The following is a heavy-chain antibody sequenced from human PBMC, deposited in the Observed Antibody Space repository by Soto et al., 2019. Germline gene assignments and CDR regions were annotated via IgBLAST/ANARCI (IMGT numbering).Heavy chain of an antibody. Sequence: PSETLSLTCTVSGGSISSGGYYWSWIRQHPGKGLEWIGYIYYSGSTYYNPSLKSRVTISVDTSKNQFSLKLSSVTAADTAVYYCARSPPIVVVPAAYYWGQGTLVTV. D-gene: IGHD2-2*01. CDR1: GGSISSGGYY. J-gene: IGHJ4*02. V-gene: IGHV4-31*03. CDR3: ARSPPIVVVPAAYY. CDR2: IYYSGST.